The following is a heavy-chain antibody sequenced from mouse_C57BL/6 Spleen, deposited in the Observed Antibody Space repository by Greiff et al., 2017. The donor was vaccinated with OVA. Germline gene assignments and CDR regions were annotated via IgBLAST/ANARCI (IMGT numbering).Heavy chain of an antibody. V-gene: IGHV5-4*01. CDR2: ISDGGSYT. D-gene: IGHD2-1*01. CDR1: GFTFSSYA. J-gene: IGHJ4*01. Sequence: EVHLVESGGGLVKPGGSLKLSCAASGFTFSSYAMSWVRQTPEKRLEWVATISDGGSYTYYPDNVKGRFTISRDNAKNNLYLQMSHLKSEDTAMYYCARDRDYYGNYDYYAMDYWGQGTSVTVSS. CDR3: ARDRDYYGNYDYYAMDY.